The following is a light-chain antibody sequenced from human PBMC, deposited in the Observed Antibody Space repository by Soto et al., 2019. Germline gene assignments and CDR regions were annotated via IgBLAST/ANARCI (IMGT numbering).Light chain of an antibody. V-gene: IGLV2-14*01. CDR1: SSDVAVYNY. CDR2: DDT. CDR3: SSYTTNNFWV. J-gene: IGLJ3*02. Sequence: QSVLTQPASVSGSPGQSITISCTGTSSDVAVYNYVSWYQQHPGKAPKLMIYDDTNRPSGVSNRFSGSKSGNTASLTISGLQAEDEADYHCSSYTTNNFWVFGGGTKLTVL.